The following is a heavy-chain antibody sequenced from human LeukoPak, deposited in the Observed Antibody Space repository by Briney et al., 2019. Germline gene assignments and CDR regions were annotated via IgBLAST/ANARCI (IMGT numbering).Heavy chain of an antibody. V-gene: IGHV4-4*07. CDR1: GGSISSYY. CDR3: ARVVPDTNYSYGYYYYYMDV. CDR2: IYTSGST. Sequence: SETLSLTCTVSGGSISSYYWSWIRQPAGKGLEWIGRIYTSGSTNYNPSLKSRVTMSVDTSKNQFSLKLSSVTAADTAVYYCARVVPDTNYSYGYYYYYMDVWGKGTTVTISS. D-gene: IGHD5-18*01. J-gene: IGHJ6*03.